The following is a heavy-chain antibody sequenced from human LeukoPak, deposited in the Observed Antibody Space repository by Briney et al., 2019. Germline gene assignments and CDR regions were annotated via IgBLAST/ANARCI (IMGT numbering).Heavy chain of an antibody. CDR1: GFTFSSYA. V-gene: IGHV3-33*08. J-gene: IGHJ6*02. CDR2: TWYDGSNK. CDR3: ARGGHCSTTSCSNYDGMDV. D-gene: IGHD2-2*01. Sequence: GGSLRLSCAASGFTFSSYAMSWVRQAPGKGLEWVAATWYDGSNKYYADSVKGRFTISRGNSKNTLYLQMNSLRAEDTAVYFCARGGHCSTTSCSNYDGMDVWGQGTTLTVSS.